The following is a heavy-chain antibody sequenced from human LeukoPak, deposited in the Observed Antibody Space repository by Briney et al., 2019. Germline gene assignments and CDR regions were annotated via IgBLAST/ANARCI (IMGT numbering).Heavy chain of an antibody. V-gene: IGHV4-38-2*02. D-gene: IGHD3-16*02. Sequence: SETLSLTCTVSGYSISSGYYWGWIRQPPGKGLEWIGSIYHSGSTYYNPSLKSRVTISVDTSKNQFSLKLSSVTAADTAVYYCAREDKYQNPYVWGSYRGGYYFDYWGQGTLVTVSS. CDR3: AREDKYQNPYVWGSYRGGYYFDY. CDR1: GYSISSGYY. CDR2: IYHSGST. J-gene: IGHJ4*02.